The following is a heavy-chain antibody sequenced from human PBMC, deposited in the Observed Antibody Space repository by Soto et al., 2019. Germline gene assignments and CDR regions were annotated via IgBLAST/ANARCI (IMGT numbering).Heavy chain of an antibody. CDR1: GGSISNSNW. J-gene: IGHJ4*02. CDR2: IFHSGST. V-gene: IGHV4-4*02. Sequence: QVQLQESGPGLVKPSGTLSLTCAVFGGSISNSNWWTWVRQPPGKGLDWIGEIFHSGSTNYNSSLMGRVTISVDKANNQFSLKLSSVTAAHTAVYYCAHRPIVGAAIWGQGTLVTVSS. CDR3: AHRPIVGAAI. D-gene: IGHD1-26*01.